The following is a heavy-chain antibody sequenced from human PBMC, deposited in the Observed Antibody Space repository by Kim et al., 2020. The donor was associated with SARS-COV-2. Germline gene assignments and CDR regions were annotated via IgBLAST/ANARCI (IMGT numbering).Heavy chain of an antibody. J-gene: IGHJ4*02. V-gene: IGHV3-49*03. CDR2: IRSKAYGGTT. Sequence: GGSLRLSCTASGFTFGDYAMSWFRQAPGKGLEWVGFIRSKAYGGTTEYAASVKGRFTISRDDSKSIAYLQMNSLKTEDTVVYYCTRARITMVRGAHAGDYWGQGTLVTVSS. CDR3: TRARITMVRGAHAGDY. D-gene: IGHD3-10*01. CDR1: GFTFGDYA.